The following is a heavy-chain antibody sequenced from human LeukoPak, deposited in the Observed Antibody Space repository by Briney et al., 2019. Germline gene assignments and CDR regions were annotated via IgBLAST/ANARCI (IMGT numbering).Heavy chain of an antibody. CDR2: IIPIFGTA. J-gene: IGHJ6*03. CDR3: ARVSLWGGYYMDV. Sequence: SVKVSCKASGGTFSSYAISWVRQAPGQGLEWMGGIIPIFGTANYPQKFQGRVTITADESTSIAYMELSSLRSEDTAVYYCARVSLWGGYYMDVWGKGTTVTVSS. CDR1: GGTFSSYA. D-gene: IGHD7-27*01. V-gene: IGHV1-69*01.